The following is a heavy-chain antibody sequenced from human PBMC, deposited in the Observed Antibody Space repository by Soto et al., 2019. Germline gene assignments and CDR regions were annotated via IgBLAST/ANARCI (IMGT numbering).Heavy chain of an antibody. D-gene: IGHD5-12*01. CDR1: GGTFSSYT. V-gene: IGHV1-69*08. CDR2: IIPILGIA. Sequence: QVQLVQSGAEVKKPGSSVKVSCKASGGTFSSYTISWVRQAPGQGLEWMGRIIPILGIANYAQKFQGRVTITADKSASTAYMELSSLRSENTAVYDCARDLFMATRNTDYWGQGTMVTVSS. J-gene: IGHJ4*02. CDR3: ARDLFMATRNTDY.